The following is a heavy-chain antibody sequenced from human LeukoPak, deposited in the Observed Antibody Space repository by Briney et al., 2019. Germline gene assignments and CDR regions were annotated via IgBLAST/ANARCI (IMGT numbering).Heavy chain of an antibody. V-gene: IGHV3-15*01. CDR2: IKSKTDGGTT. CDR3: TTQEEDIVVVPASRGFDY. D-gene: IGHD2-2*01. CDR1: GFTFTNAW. Sequence: GGSLRLSCAASGFTFTNAWMSWVRQSPGKGLEWVGRIKSKTDGGTTDYAAPVKGRFTISRDDSKNTLYLQMNSLKTEDTAVYYCTTQEEDIVVVPASRGFDYWGQGTLVTVSS. J-gene: IGHJ4*02.